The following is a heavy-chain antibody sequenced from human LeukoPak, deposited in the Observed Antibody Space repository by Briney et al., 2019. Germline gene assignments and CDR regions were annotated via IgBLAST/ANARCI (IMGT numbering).Heavy chain of an antibody. D-gene: IGHD1-1*01. Sequence: KASETLSLTCTVPGGPLSAYYWTWIRQPPGKGLEWIGYIYDSGSTNYNPSLKSQVTISVDTSKNQFSLKLTSVTAADTAVYYCATGETGATLGGYWGQGTLVTVSS. V-gene: IGHV4-59*01. CDR3: ATGETGATLGGY. CDR1: GGPLSAYY. CDR2: IYDSGST. J-gene: IGHJ4*02.